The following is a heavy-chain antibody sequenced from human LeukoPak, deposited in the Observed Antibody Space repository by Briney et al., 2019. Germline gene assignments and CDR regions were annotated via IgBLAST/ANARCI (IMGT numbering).Heavy chain of an antibody. CDR3: ARNIQSRRCDY. V-gene: IGHV3-33*01. CDR1: GFTFRNHG. J-gene: IGHJ4*02. Sequence: GMSLRLSCAASGFTFRNHGMHWVRQAPGKGLEWVAVIWYDGSNQYYADSVKGRFTISRDNSKNTLWLQMNSLRAEDTAVYYCARNIQSRRCDYWGRGTPVTVSS. D-gene: IGHD5-24*01. CDR2: IWYDGSNQ.